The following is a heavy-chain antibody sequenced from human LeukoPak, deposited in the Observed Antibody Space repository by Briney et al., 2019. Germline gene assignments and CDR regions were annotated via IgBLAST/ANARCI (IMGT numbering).Heavy chain of an antibody. J-gene: IGHJ6*02. CDR3: ARGRVGYGMDV. Sequence: GGSLRLSCAASGFAFSSYWMNWVRQVPGKGLKWVSRISGDGSITTYADSVKGRFTISRDNAKNTLYLQMNSLRAEDTAVFYCARGRVGYGMDVWGQGTTVTVSS. CDR1: GFAFSSYW. V-gene: IGHV3-74*01. D-gene: IGHD1-26*01. CDR2: ISGDGSIT.